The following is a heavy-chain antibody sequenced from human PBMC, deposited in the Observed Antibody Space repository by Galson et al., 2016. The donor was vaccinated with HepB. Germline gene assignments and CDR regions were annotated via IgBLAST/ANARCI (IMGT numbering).Heavy chain of an antibody. J-gene: IGHJ6*02. V-gene: IGHV4-59*08. CDR3: ARLGHCTGTSCYTVDYHGMDV. CDR1: GGSISSSY. CDR2: IHYSGTT. D-gene: IGHD2-2*02. Sequence: SETLSLTCTVSGGSISSSYWSWIRQPPGKGLEWIGYIHYSGTTTYNPSLKSRFTLLVDTSKNQFSLKLTSATAAQTAVYFCARLGHCTGTSCYTVDYHGMDVWGRGTTVTVSS.